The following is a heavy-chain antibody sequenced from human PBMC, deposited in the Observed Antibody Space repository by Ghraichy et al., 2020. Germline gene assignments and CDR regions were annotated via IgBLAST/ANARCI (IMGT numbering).Heavy chain of an antibody. CDR2: LRGSGDST. V-gene: IGHV3-23*01. D-gene: IGHD2/OR15-2a*01. J-gene: IGHJ4*02. Sequence: GGSLRLSCAASGFTFSTYAMSWVRQAPGKGLEWVSALRGSGDSTYYAASVKGRFTISRDNSKNTLYLQMNSLSVEDTAVYFCAKGRSTTNHYDYWGQGTLVTVSS. CDR3: AKGRSTTNHYDY. CDR1: GFTFSTYA.